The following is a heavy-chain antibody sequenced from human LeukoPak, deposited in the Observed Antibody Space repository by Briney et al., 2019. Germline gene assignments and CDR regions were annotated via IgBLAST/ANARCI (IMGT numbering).Heavy chain of an antibody. CDR2: ISYDGSNK. D-gene: IGHD6-19*01. CDR1: GFTFSSYA. V-gene: IGHV3-30-3*01. CDR3: ARGGHRWLVPHY. J-gene: IGHJ4*02. Sequence: GGSLRLSCAASGFTFSSYAMHWVRQDPGKGLEWVAVISYDGSNKYYADSVEGRFTISRDNSKNTLYLQMNSLRAEDTAVYYCARGGHRWLVPHYWGQGTLVTVSS.